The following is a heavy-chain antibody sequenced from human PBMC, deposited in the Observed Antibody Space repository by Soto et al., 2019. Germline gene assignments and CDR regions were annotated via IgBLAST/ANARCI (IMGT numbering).Heavy chain of an antibody. CDR2: MSRDGITI. V-gene: IGHV3-48*01. CDR1: RFPFTASI. D-gene: IGHD1-1*01. J-gene: IGHJ6*03. CDR3: ARISCCGLDHYYYMDA. Sequence: ACSQTLSCAPNRFPFTASIMRRVRQASVQGLEWISYMSRDGITIKYADSVKGRFTTSGDNAKNSLSLQMNCLRVEDTAVYYCARISCCGLDHYYYMDAWGKGT.